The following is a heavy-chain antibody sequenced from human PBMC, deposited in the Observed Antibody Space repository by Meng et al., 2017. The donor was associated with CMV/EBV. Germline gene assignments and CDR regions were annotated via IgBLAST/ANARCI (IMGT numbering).Heavy chain of an antibody. Sequence: GGSLRLSCAASGFTFSRYEMNWVRQAPGKGLEWVSYISSSGSTIYYADSVKGRFTISRDNAKNSLYLQMNSLRAEDTAVYYCATNAHAVLPAATAYLDYWGQGTLVTVSS. D-gene: IGHD2-2*01. V-gene: IGHV3-48*03. CDR1: GFTFSRYE. CDR3: ATNAHAVLPAATAYLDY. J-gene: IGHJ4*02. CDR2: ISSSGSTI.